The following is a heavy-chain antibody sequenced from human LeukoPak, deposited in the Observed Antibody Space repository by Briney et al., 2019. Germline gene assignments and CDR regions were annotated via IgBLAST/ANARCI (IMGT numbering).Heavy chain of an antibody. CDR2: ISYDGSNK. Sequence: GRSLRLSCAASGFTFSSYGMHWVRQAPGKGLEWVAVISYDGSNKYYADSVKGRFTISRDNSKNTLYLQMNSLRAEDTAVYYCARASDGYSYGYFDYWGQGTLVTVSS. CDR1: GFTFSSYG. CDR3: ARASDGYSYGYFDY. V-gene: IGHV3-30*03. J-gene: IGHJ4*02. D-gene: IGHD5-18*01.